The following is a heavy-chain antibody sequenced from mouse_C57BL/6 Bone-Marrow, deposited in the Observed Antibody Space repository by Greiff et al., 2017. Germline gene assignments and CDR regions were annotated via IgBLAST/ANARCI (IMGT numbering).Heavy chain of an antibody. CDR2: IYPRDGRT. J-gene: IGHJ1*03. Sequence: VLLQQSGPELVKPGASVKLSCKASGYTFTSYDINWVKQRPGQGLEWIGWIYPRDGRTKYNEKFKGKATLTVDTSSSTAYMELHSLTSEDSAVYFCARWTTTVVAHFDVWGTGTTVTVSS. V-gene: IGHV1-85*01. CDR1: GYTFTSYD. CDR3: ARWTTTVVAHFDV. D-gene: IGHD1-1*01.